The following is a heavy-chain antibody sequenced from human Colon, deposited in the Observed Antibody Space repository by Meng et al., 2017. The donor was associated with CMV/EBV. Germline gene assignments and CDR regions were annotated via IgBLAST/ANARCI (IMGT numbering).Heavy chain of an antibody. V-gene: IGHV3-66*01. CDR2: IYDTGSR. D-gene: IGHD2-21*02. Sequence: GGSLRLSCVASGFSVSRNYISWVRQGPGKGLEWLAVIYDTGSRYYADSVKGRFTVSRDESKNTVFLQMNNLRPEDTAVYYCARNRLECGGDCYFADSWGQGTLVTVSS. CDR3: ARNRLECGGDCYFADS. CDR1: GFSVSRNY. J-gene: IGHJ5*02.